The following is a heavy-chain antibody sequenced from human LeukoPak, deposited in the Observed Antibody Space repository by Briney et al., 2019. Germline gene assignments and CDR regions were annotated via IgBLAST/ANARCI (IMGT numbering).Heavy chain of an antibody. D-gene: IGHD4-23*01. Sequence: ASVKVSCKASGYTFSSYDINWVRQATGQGLEWMGWMNPNSGNRGYAQKFQGRVTITRNTSISTANMELSSLRSEDTAVYYCARRLGLRWDLQAFDIWGQGTMVTVSS. CDR3: ARRLGLRWDLQAFDI. V-gene: IGHV1-8*03. CDR1: GYTFSSYD. CDR2: MNPNSGNR. J-gene: IGHJ3*02.